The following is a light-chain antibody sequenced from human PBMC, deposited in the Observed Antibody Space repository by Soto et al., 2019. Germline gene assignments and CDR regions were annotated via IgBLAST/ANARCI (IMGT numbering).Light chain of an antibody. V-gene: IGLV2-14*01. CDR2: EVT. CDR3: SSFTSSSTQV. Sequence: QSVLTQPASVSGSPGQSIPISCTGTSSDVGGYNYVSWYQQHPGKAPKLLIYEVTNRPSGVSNRFSGSKSGNTASLTISGLQAEDEADYYCSSFTSSSTQVFGGGTKLTVL. CDR1: SSDVGGYNY. J-gene: IGLJ2*01.